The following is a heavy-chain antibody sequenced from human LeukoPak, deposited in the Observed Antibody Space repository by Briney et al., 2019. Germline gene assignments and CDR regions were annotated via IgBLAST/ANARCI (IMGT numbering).Heavy chain of an antibody. Sequence: VSVKVSCKASGYTFTGYYMHWVRQAPGQGLEWMGWINPNSGGTNYAQKFQGRVTTTRDTSISTAYMELSRLRSDDTAVYYCARDYGRSIAAPDYWGQGTLVTVSS. V-gene: IGHV1-2*02. CDR1: GYTFTGYY. CDR3: ARDYGRSIAAPDY. D-gene: IGHD6-6*01. J-gene: IGHJ4*02. CDR2: INPNSGGT.